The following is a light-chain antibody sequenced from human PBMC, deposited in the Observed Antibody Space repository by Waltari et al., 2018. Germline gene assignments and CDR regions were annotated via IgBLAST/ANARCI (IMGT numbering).Light chain of an antibody. V-gene: IGKV4-1*01. Sequence: CKSSQSILYRSNNQNYFAWYQQKPGQPPRLLIYWASTRESGVPDRFSGSGSGTDFTLTISSLQAEDVAVYYCQQYYSTPLTFGGGTKVEIK. CDR3: QQYYSTPLT. CDR2: WAS. J-gene: IGKJ4*01. CDR1: QSILYRSNNQNY.